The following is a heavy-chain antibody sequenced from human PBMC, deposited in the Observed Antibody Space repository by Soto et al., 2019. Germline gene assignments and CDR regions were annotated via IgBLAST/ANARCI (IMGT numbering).Heavy chain of an antibody. D-gene: IGHD4-17*01. Sequence: QVQLVQSGAEVKKPGASVKVSCKASGYTFTGYGISWVRQAPGQGLEWMGWISAYGGDTIYAPALQGRLTMTTDTSTTTACMELRSLRSNDTAVYYCARPSGGYGDYALSLAYWGQGTLVTVSS. CDR3: ARPSGGYGDYALSLAY. CDR1: GYTFTGYG. J-gene: IGHJ4*02. CDR2: ISAYGGDT. V-gene: IGHV1-18*01.